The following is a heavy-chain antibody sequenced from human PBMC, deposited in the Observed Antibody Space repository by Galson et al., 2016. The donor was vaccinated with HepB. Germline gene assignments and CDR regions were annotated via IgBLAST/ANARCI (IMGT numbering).Heavy chain of an antibody. V-gene: IGHV4-39*01. CDR1: GDSVSSNKFS. CDR2: LSYSGTK. J-gene: IGHJ3*02. D-gene: IGHD2-21*01. Sequence: SETLSLTCSVSGDSVSSNKFSWAWIRQPPGKGLESIGVLSYSGTKHYSPSLESRVTISADTSRNQLSLTLKSVTAADAAVYYCARLQLGWVWNPDGFDIWGQGILVGVS. CDR3: ARLQLGWVWNPDGFDI.